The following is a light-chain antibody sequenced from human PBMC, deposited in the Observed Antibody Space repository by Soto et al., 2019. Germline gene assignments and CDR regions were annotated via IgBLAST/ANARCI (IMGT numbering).Light chain of an antibody. Sequence: DIQMTQSPSSLSASVGDRVTITCRASQSISSYLNWYQQKPGKAPKLLIYAASSLQSGVPSRFSSSGSGTDFTLTISSLQPEDFATYYCLLSYSTLLTFVGGTKVEIK. J-gene: IGKJ4*01. CDR2: AAS. CDR3: LLSYSTLLT. CDR1: QSISSY. V-gene: IGKV1-39*01.